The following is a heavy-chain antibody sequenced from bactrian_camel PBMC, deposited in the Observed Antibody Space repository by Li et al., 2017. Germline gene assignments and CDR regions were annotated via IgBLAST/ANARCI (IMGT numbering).Heavy chain of an antibody. Sequence: VQLVESGEGSVQAGGSMNLSCAISGDTYSTNRMGWFRQAPGKEREGVAAIYTGGDRLYADSVKGRFTISRDAIKSTVLYLQMNSLNPEDTAMYYYAGDWRPWGYNCPVAPADYRYWGQGTQVTVS. J-gene: IGHJ4*01. CDR3: AGDWRPWGYNCPVAPADYRY. CDR1: GDTYSTNR. V-gene: IGHV3S53*01. D-gene: IGHD1*01. CDR2: IYTGGDR.